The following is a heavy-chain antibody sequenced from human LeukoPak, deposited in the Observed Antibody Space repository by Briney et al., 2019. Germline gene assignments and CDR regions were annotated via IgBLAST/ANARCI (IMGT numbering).Heavy chain of an antibody. J-gene: IGHJ3*02. CDR1: GFTVGSNY. V-gene: IGHV3-66*01. CDR3: ARYNQLGMSFDI. CDR2: VYSGGST. Sequence: GGSLRLSCAASGFTVGSNYMNWVRQAPGKGLEWVSVVYSGGSTYYADSVKGRFTISRDYSKNTLYLQMNNLRAEDTAVYYCARYNQLGMSFDIWGQGTMVTVSS. D-gene: IGHD7-27*01.